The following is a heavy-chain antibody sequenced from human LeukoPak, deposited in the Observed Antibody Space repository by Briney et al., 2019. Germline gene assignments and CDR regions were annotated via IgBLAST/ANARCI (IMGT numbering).Heavy chain of an antibody. V-gene: IGHV4-38-2*01. CDR3: ASTPPPLYYYYMDV. Sequence: SETLSLTCAVSGYSISSGYYWGWFRQPPGKGLEWIGSIYYSGSTYYNPSLKSRVTISVDTSKNQFSLKLSSVTAADTAVYYCASTPPPLYYYYMDVWGKGTTVTVSS. J-gene: IGHJ6*03. CDR1: GYSISSGYY. CDR2: IYYSGST.